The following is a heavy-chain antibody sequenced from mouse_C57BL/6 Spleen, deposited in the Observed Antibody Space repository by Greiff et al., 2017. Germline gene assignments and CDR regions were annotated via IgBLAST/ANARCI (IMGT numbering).Heavy chain of an antibody. V-gene: IGHV1-19*01. J-gene: IGHJ2*01. D-gene: IGHD2-3*01. CDR1: GYTFTDYY. Sequence: EVQLQQSGPVLVKPGASVKMSCKASGYTFTDYYMNWVKQSHGKSLEWIGVINPYNGGTSYNQKFKGKATLTVDKSSSPAYMELNSLTSEDSAVYYCAREDDGYYVDYFDYWGQGTTLTVSS. CDR2: INPYNGGT. CDR3: AREDDGYYVDYFDY.